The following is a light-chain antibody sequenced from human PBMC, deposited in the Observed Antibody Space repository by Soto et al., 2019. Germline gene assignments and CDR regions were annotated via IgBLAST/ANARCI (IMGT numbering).Light chain of an antibody. J-gene: IGLJ2*01. CDR2: DVS. V-gene: IGLV2-14*03. CDR3: SSYTSTNSL. Sequence: QSALTRPASVSGSPGESITISCTGTSSDVGAYNYVSWYQQHPGKAPKLMIYDVSNRPSGVSNRFSGSKSGNTASLTISGLQAEDEADYYCSSYTSTNSLFGGGTKLTVL. CDR1: SSDVGAYNY.